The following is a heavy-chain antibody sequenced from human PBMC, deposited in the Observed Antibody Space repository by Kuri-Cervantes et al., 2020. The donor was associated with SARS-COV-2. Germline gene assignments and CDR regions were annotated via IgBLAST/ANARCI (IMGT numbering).Heavy chain of an antibody. D-gene: IGHD3-22*01. CDR1: GYTFTSYG. Sequence: ASVMVSCKASGYTFTSYGISWVRQAPGQGPEWMGWISAYNGNTNYAQKLQGRVTMTTDTSTSTAYMELRSLRSDDTAVYYCARGAILGYYASTDNWFDPWGQGTLVTVSS. J-gene: IGHJ5*02. CDR3: ARGAILGYYASTDNWFDP. CDR2: ISAYNGNT. V-gene: IGHV1-18*01.